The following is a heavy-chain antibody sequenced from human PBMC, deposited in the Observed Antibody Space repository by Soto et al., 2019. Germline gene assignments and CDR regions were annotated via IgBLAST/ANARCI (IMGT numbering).Heavy chain of an antibody. Sequence: SGPTLVNPTQTLTLTCSFSGFSLSTLGMSVSWIRQPPGKALEWLALIDWEDEKYFSTSLQTRLSIFKDSSKSHVLLTITNVGPLDSATYSCARVSGSFQKGFDSWGQGTLVTVSS. CDR1: GFSLSTLGMS. V-gene: IGHV2-70*01. CDR2: IDWEDEK. CDR3: ARVSGSFQKGFDS. D-gene: IGHD1-26*01. J-gene: IGHJ4*02.